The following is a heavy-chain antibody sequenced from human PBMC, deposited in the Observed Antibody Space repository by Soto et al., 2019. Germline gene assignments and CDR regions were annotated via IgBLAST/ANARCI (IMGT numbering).Heavy chain of an antibody. D-gene: IGHD2-15*01. J-gene: IGHJ4*02. CDR2: IYWDDDK. Sequence: QITLKESGPTLVKPTQTLTLTCTFSGFSLSTSGVGVGWIRQPPGKALEWLALIYWDDDKRYSPSLKSRLTITKDPSKNHVVLTMTNMDPVDTTTYYCAHKYCSGGSCYYFDYWGQGTLVTVSS. CDR3: AHKYCSGGSCYYFDY. V-gene: IGHV2-5*02. CDR1: GFSLSTSGVG.